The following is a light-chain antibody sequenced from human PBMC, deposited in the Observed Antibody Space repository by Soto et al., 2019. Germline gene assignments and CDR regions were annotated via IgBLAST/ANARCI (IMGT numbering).Light chain of an antibody. J-gene: IGLJ1*01. CDR2: DVS. V-gene: IGLV2-14*03. Sequence: QSVLTQPASVSGSPGQSITISCTGTSSDVGGYNYVSWYQHHPGKAPKLLISDVSNRPSGVSNRFSGSKSANTASLTISGLQAEDEADYYCSSFTSSSSYGFGTGTKVTVL. CDR3: SSFTSSSSYG. CDR1: SSDVGGYNY.